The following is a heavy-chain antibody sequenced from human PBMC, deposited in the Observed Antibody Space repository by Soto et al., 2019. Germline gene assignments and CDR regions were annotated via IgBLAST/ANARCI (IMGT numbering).Heavy chain of an antibody. V-gene: IGHV3-43*01. J-gene: IGHJ4*02. CDR3: AKWVSGPPGSYFDY. CDR2: ISWDGGST. CDR1: GFTFDDYT. D-gene: IGHD1-26*01. Sequence: EVQLVESGGVVVQPGGSLRLSCAASGFTFDDYTMHWVRQAPGKGLEWVSLISWDGGSTYYADSVKGRFTISRDNSKNSLYLQMNSLRTEDTALYYCAKWVSGPPGSYFDYWGQGTLVTVSS.